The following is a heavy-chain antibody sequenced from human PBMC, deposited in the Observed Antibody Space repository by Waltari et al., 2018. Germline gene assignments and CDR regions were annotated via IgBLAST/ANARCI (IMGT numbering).Heavy chain of an antibody. J-gene: IGHJ4*02. CDR2: IKKDGSEK. CDR3: ASHGGSGWFA. CDR1: GFTFSNYL. Sequence: EMQLVESGGGLVQPGGSLRLSCAVSGFTFSNYLMSWVRQAAGKGLGWVANIKKDGSEKYYVDSVKGRFTIARDNAKNSLYLQMNSLRAEDTAVYYCASHGGSGWFAWGQGTLVTVSA. V-gene: IGHV3-7*01. D-gene: IGHD6-19*01.